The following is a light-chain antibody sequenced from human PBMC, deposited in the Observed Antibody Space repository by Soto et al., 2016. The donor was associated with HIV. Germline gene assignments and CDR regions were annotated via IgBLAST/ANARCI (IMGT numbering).Light chain of an antibody. J-gene: IGLJ2*01. CDR3: RAWDTNIVL. CDR2: QDN. V-gene: IGLV3-1*01. CDR1: KLGDKY. Sequence: SYELTQPPSVSVSPGQTASITCSGDKLGDKYVSWFQQEPGQSPVLVIYQDNKRPSGIPARFSASNSGNTATLTISGTQAMDEADYYCRAWDTNIVLFGGGTKLTVL.